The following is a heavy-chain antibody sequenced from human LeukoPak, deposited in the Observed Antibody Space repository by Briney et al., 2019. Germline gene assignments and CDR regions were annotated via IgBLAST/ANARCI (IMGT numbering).Heavy chain of an antibody. CDR2: ISASSGNT. D-gene: IGHD6-19*01. Sequence: PGGSLRLSCAASGFIFSRYDMNWVRQAPGKGLEWVAGISASSGNTYYADSLKGRFTISRDNSKNTLYLQMSSLRAEDTAVYYCVRDSSGKNWFDPWGQGTLVTVSS. CDR1: GFIFSRYD. V-gene: IGHV3-23*01. J-gene: IGHJ5*02. CDR3: VRDSSGKNWFDP.